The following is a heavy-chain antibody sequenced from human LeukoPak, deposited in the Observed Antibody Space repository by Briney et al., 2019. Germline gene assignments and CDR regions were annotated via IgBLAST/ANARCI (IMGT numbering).Heavy chain of an antibody. CDR1: GFTFSDYY. V-gene: IGHV3-11*04. J-gene: IGHJ4*02. Sequence: GGSLRLSCAASGFTFSDYYVSWIRQAPGKGLEWVSYISSSGSTIYYADSVKGRFTISRDNAKNSLYLQMNSLRAEDTAVYYCARMAPIVVVPAAQYYFDYWGQGTLVTVSS. CDR3: ARMAPIVVVPAAQYYFDY. CDR2: ISSSGSTI. D-gene: IGHD2-2*01.